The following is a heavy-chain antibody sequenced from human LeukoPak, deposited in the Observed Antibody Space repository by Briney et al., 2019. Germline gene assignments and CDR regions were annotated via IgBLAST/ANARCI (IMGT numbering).Heavy chain of an antibody. CDR1: GYTFTSYA. CDR3: ARSGDYSVFWSPRGNWFDP. CDR2: INAGNGNT. V-gene: IGHV1-3*01. J-gene: IGHJ5*02. Sequence: ASVKVSCKASGYTFTSYAMHWVRQAPGQRLEWMGWINAGNGNTKYSQKFQGRVTMTRNTSISTAYMELSSLRSEDTAVYYCARSGDYSVFWSPRGNWFDPWGQGTLVTVSS. D-gene: IGHD2-15*01.